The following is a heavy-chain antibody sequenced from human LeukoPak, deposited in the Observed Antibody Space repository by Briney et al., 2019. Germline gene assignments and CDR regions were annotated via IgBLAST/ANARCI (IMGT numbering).Heavy chain of an antibody. CDR1: GGSFSGDY. CDR2: INHSGRT. Sequence: SETLSLTCAVYGGSFSGDYWSWIRQPPGKGLEWIGEINHSGRTNYKPSLKSRVTISVDTSKNQFSLKLSSVTAADTAVYYCARYTYYYDSSSYYFDYWGQGTLVTVSS. V-gene: IGHV4-34*01. CDR3: ARYTYYYDSSSYYFDY. J-gene: IGHJ4*02. D-gene: IGHD3-22*01.